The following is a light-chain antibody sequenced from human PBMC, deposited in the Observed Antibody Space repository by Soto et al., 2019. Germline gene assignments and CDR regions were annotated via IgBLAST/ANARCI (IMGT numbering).Light chain of an antibody. V-gene: IGKV3-20*01. Sequence: EIFLTQSPCTLSLSPGKRATLSCRASQTISRSYLAWYQQKPGQAPRLLSYSISRRPMGIPDRFSGSGSGTDFTLTISRLEPEDFAVYYCQQYSSSPGTFGPGTKVDIK. CDR2: SIS. CDR1: QTISRSY. J-gene: IGKJ1*01. CDR3: QQYSSSPGT.